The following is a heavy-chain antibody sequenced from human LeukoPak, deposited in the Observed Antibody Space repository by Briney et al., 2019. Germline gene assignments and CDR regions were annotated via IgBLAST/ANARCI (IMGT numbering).Heavy chain of an antibody. CDR3: AKGRLRLTKPRKDAFDI. V-gene: IGHV3-9*03. D-gene: IGHD5-12*01. Sequence: GGSLRLSCAASGFTFDDYAMHWVRQAPGKGLEWVSGISWNSGSIGYADSVKGRFTISRDNAKNSLYLQMNSLRAEDMALYYCAKGRLRLTKPRKDAFDIWGQGTMVTVSS. CDR1: GFTFDDYA. CDR2: ISWNSGSI. J-gene: IGHJ3*02.